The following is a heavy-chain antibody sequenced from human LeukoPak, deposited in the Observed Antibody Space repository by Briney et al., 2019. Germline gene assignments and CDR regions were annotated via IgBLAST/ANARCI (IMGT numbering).Heavy chain of an antibody. CDR1: GFTFSSYS. CDR2: ISSSSSYI. CDR3: ARDTRLWGSSDY. D-gene: IGHD7-27*01. J-gene: IGHJ4*02. V-gene: IGHV3-21*01. Sequence: GGSLRLSCAASGFTFSSYSMNWVRQAPGNGLEWVSSISSSSSYIYYADSVKGRFTISRDNAKNSLYLQMNSLRAEDTAVYYCARDTRLWGSSDYWGQGTLVTVSS.